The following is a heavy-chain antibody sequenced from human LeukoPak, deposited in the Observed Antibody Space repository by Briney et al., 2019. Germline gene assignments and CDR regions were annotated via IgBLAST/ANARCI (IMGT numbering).Heavy chain of an antibody. V-gene: IGHV3-7*01. CDR2: IKQDGSEK. D-gene: IGHD6-13*01. CDR1: GFTFSSYW. J-gene: IGHJ6*03. Sequence: GGSLRLSCAASGFTFSSYWMSWVRQAPGKGLEWVANIKQDGSEKYYVDSVKGRFTISRDNAKNSLYLQMNSLRAEDTAVYYCARGLREQLGVYYYYMDVWGKGTTVTVSS. CDR3: ARGLREQLGVYYYYMDV.